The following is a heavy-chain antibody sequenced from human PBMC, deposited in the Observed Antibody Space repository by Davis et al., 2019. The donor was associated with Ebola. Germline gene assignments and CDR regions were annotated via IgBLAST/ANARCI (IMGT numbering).Heavy chain of an antibody. CDR1: GGTFSNYP. CDR2: IATDSGHT. D-gene: IGHD1-26*01. J-gene: IGHJ4*02. V-gene: IGHV1-18*01. Sequence: ASVKVSCKASGGTFSNYPISWVRQAPGQELEWMGWIATDSGHTGYIEKFQGRVTISSDTSTGTAYMELSSLKSEDTAVYYCATDSFHSGSLKYWGQGALVTVSS. CDR3: ATDSFHSGSLKY.